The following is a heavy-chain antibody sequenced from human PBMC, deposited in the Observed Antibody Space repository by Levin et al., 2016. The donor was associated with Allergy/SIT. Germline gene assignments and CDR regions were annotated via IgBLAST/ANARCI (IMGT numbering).Heavy chain of an antibody. D-gene: IGHD2-2*01. V-gene: IGHV4-61*01. J-gene: IGHJ5*02. CDR1: GGSVSSGSYY. CDR2: IYYSGST. CDR3: ARAWDIVVVPAAPYNWFDP. Sequence: SETLSLTCTVSGGSVSSGSYYWSWIRQPPGKGLEWIGYIYYSGSTNYNPSLKSRVTISVDTSKNQFSLKLSSVTAADTAVYYCARAWDIVVVPAAPYNWFDPWGQGTLVTVSS.